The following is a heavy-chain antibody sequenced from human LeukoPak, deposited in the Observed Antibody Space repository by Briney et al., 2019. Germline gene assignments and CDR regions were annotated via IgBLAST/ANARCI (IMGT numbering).Heavy chain of an antibody. CDR3: ARGIAAVPGDWFDP. J-gene: IGHJ5*02. D-gene: IGHD6-13*01. Sequence: ASVKVSCKASGGTFSSYAISWVRQAPGQGLEWMGWISAYNGNTNYAQKLQGRVTMTTDTSTSTAYMELRSLRSDDTAVYYCARGIAAVPGDWFDPWGQGTLVTVSS. CDR1: GGTFSSYA. CDR2: ISAYNGNT. V-gene: IGHV1-18*01.